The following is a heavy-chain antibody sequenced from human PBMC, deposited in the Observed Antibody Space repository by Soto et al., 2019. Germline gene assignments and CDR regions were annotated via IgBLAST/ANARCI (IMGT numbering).Heavy chain of an antibody. D-gene: IGHD4-17*01. CDR2: ISADGATT. CDR3: ARDFTFGEYPLEY. CDR1: GFTFSSYS. J-gene: IGHJ4*02. Sequence: GGSLRLSCAASGFTFSSYSMNWVRQAPGKGLEWVSYISADGATTYSADSVKGRFTISRDNSKNTLYLQINSLRADDTAVYYCARDFTFGEYPLEYWGQGTPVTVYS. V-gene: IGHV3-48*01.